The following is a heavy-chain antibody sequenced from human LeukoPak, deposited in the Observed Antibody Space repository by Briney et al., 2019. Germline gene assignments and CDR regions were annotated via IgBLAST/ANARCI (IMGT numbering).Heavy chain of an antibody. Sequence: SETLSLTCSVSGYSISSGFYWGWIRQPPGKGLEWIGYIYYSGSTNYNPSLKSRVTISVDTSKNQFSLKLSSVTAADTAVYYCARAGDHGSGSYGWFDPWGQGTLVTVSS. CDR1: GYSISSGFY. CDR3: ARAGDHGSGSYGWFDP. V-gene: IGHV4-61*01. CDR2: IYYSGST. J-gene: IGHJ5*02. D-gene: IGHD3-10*01.